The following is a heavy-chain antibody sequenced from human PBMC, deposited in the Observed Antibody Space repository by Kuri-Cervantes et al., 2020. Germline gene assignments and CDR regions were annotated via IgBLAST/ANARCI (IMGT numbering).Heavy chain of an antibody. Sequence: GESLKISCAVSGFTFSSYGMHWVRQAPGKGLEWVAFIRYDGSNKYYADSVKGRFTISRDNSKNTLYLQMNSLRAEDTAVYYCATLRDYRHIVVVTPDADFDNWGQGTLVTVSS. CDR1: GFTFSSYG. CDR3: ATLRDYRHIVVVTPDADFDN. D-gene: IGHD2-21*02. J-gene: IGHJ4*02. CDR2: IRYDGSNK. V-gene: IGHV3-30*02.